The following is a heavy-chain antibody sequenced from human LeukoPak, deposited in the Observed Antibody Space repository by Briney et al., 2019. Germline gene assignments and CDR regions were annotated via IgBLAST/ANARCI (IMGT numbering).Heavy chain of an antibody. Sequence: RASVKVSCKASGYTFTSYGISWVRQAPGQGLEWMGGISAYNGNTNYAQKLQGRDTMTTDTSTSTAYMELRSLRSDDTAVYYCARHFDPEIVRYFDWLPRDYWGQGTLVTVSS. D-gene: IGHD3-9*01. CDR2: ISAYNGNT. CDR1: GYTFTSYG. CDR3: ARHFDPEIVRYFDWLPRDY. V-gene: IGHV1-18*01. J-gene: IGHJ4*02.